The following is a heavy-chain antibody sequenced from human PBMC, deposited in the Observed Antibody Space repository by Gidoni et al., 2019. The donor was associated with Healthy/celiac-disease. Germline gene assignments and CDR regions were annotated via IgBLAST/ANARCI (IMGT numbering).Heavy chain of an antibody. CDR1: GFTVSSNY. V-gene: IGHV3-66*01. J-gene: IGHJ4*02. D-gene: IGHD6-19*01. CDR2: IYSGGST. CDR3: ARDKPGIAVAGSFDY. Sequence: EVQLVESGGGLVQPGGSLRLSWAASGFTVSSNYMSWVRQAPGKGLEWVSVIYSGGSTYYADSVKGRFTISRDNSKNTLYLQMNSLRAEDTAVYYCARDKPGIAVAGSFDYWGQGTLVTVSS.